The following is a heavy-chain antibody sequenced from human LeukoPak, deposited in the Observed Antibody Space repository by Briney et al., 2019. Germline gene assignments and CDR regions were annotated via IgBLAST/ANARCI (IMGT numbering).Heavy chain of an antibody. CDR2: INSDARKT. CDR3: ASGIGVGDSFDI. CDR1: GFTFSSYW. V-gene: IGHV3-74*01. Sequence: GGSLRLSCAASGFTFSSYWMYWVRQAPGKGLVWVSRINSDARKTNYAYSVQGRFTISRDNAKNTLYLQMNSLRVEDTAVYYCASGIGVGDSFDIWGQGTMVTVSS. D-gene: IGHD3-3*01. J-gene: IGHJ3*02.